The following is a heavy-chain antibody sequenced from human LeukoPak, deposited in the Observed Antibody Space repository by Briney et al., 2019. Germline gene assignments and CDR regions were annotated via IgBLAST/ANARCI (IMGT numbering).Heavy chain of an antibody. Sequence: PGGSLRLSCAASGFTFRTYAMNWVRQAPGKGLEWVAVISYDGSNKDYAESVKGRFTISRDNSKITLYVQMNSLRAEDTAVYYCARDRTLYYYGSGSSYYFDYWGQGTLVTVSS. D-gene: IGHD3-10*01. CDR2: ISYDGSNK. CDR3: ARDRTLYYYGSGSSYYFDY. V-gene: IGHV3-30*01. CDR1: GFTFRTYA. J-gene: IGHJ4*02.